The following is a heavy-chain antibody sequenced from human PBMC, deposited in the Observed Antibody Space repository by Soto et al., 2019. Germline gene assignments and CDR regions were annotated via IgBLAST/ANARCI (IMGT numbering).Heavy chain of an antibody. V-gene: IGHV4-30-4*01. CDR1: GGSISSGDYY. D-gene: IGHD5-18*01. Sequence: SETLSLTCTVSGGSISSGDYYWSWIRQPPGKGLEWIGYIYYSGSTYYNPSLKSRVTISVDTSKNQFSLKLSSVTAADTAVYYCARVTGVDTAMAVDYWGQGTLVTVSS. J-gene: IGHJ4*02. CDR2: IYYSGST. CDR3: ARVTGVDTAMAVDY.